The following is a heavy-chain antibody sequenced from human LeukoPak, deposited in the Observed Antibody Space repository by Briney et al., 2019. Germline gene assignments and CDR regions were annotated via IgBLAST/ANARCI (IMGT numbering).Heavy chain of an antibody. CDR3: ANQVSGITMVRGVIRGQFDP. V-gene: IGHV1-69*13. CDR2: IIPIFGTA. J-gene: IGHJ5*02. CDR1: GGTFSSYA. Sequence: GASVKVSCKASGGTFSSYAISWVRQAPGQGLEWMGGIIPIFGTANYAQKFQGRVTITADESTSTAYMERSSLRSEDTAVYYCANQVSGITMVRGVIRGQFDPWGQGTLVTVSS. D-gene: IGHD3-10*01.